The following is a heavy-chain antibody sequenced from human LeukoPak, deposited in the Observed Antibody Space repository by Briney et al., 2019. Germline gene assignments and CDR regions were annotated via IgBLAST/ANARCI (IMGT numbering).Heavy chain of an antibody. CDR1: GGSISTSSYC. J-gene: IGHJ4*01. V-gene: IGHV4-39*01. CDR2: ISYSGTT. CDR3: ARHPSSAWHADY. Sequence: SETLSLTCTVSGGSISTSSYCWGWIRQPPGKGLEWIGSISYSGTTYYNPPLKSRVTISVDTSNNQFSLRLTSATAADTAVYFCARHPSSAWHADYWGHGTLVTVSS. D-gene: IGHD6-25*01.